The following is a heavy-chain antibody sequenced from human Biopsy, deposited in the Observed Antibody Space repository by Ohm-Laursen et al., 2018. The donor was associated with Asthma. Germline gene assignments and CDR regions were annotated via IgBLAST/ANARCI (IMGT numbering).Heavy chain of an antibody. V-gene: IGHV3-30*18. Sequence: SLRLSCTASGFAFNNSSMTWVRQAPGKGLDWVAVISFDGTNRNYTDSVKGRFTISRDNSRNTLHLEMNSLRAEDTAVYYCAKDVFPGWELRRGPDYWGQGTLVTVSS. J-gene: IGHJ4*02. D-gene: IGHD1-26*01. CDR3: AKDVFPGWELRRGPDY. CDR1: GFAFNNSS. CDR2: ISFDGTNR.